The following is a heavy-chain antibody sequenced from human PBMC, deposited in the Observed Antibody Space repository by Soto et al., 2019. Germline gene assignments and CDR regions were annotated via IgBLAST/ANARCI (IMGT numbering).Heavy chain of an antibody. V-gene: IGHV3-30*18. J-gene: IGHJ6*02. Sequence: GGSLRLSCAASGFTFSSYGMHWVRQAPGKGLEWVAVISYDGSNKYYADSVKGRFTISRDSSKNTLYLQMNSLRAEDTAVYYCAKGGTGYSSGSRYYYYYYGMDVWGPATTVTVS. D-gene: IGHD6-19*01. CDR1: GFTFSSYG. CDR2: ISYDGSNK. CDR3: AKGGTGYSSGSRYYYYYYGMDV.